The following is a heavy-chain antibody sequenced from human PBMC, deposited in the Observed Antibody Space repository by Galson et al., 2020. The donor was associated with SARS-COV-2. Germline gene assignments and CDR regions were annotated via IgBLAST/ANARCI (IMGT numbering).Heavy chain of an antibody. CDR3: ARAYTSGWSTDY. CDR2: INPNSGGT. CDR1: GYTFTDYY. J-gene: IGHJ4*02. D-gene: IGHD6-19*01. V-gene: IGHV1-2*02. Sequence: ASVKVSCKASGYTFTDYYIHWVRQAPGQGLEWMGWINPNSGGTNYAQSFQGRVTMTRDTSISTAYMELSSLRSDDTAVYYCARAYTSGWSTDYWGQGTLVTVSS.